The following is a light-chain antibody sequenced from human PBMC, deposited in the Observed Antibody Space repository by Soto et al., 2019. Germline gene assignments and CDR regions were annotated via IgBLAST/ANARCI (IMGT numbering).Light chain of an antibody. Sequence: DIQMTQSPSSLSASVGDRVTITCRASQGISNFLAWYQQKPGTVPKLLISDAATLQSGVPSRFSGSSFGTDFTLNISSLQPKDVATYYCQKYSSAPFNFGPGTKVDIK. V-gene: IGKV1-27*01. CDR1: QGISNF. J-gene: IGKJ3*01. CDR3: QKYSSAPFN. CDR2: DAA.